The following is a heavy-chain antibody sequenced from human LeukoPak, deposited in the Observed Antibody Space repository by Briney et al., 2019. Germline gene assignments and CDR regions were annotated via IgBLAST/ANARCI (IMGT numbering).Heavy chain of an antibody. CDR3: ARTGVLRYFDWFPDFDY. J-gene: IGHJ4*02. CDR2: IYHSGST. V-gene: IGHV4-4*02. Sequence: PSETLSLTCAVSGGSISSSNWWSWVRQPPGKGLEWIGEIYHSGSTNYNPSLKSRVTISVDKSKNQFSLKLSSVTAADTAVYYCARTGVLRYFDWFPDFDYWGQGTLVTVSS. CDR1: GGSISSSNW. D-gene: IGHD3-9*01.